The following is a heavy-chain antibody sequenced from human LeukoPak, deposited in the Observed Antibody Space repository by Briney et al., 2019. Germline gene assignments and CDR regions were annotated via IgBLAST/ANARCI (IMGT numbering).Heavy chain of an antibody. D-gene: IGHD2-15*01. CDR1: GFTFSSYG. V-gene: IGHV3-30*02. CDR2: ILSDGSKE. J-gene: IGHJ4*02. Sequence: RPGGSLRLSCAASGFTFSSYGMHWVRQAPGKGLEWVAVILSDGSKEFYTDSVKGRFTISRDNSKNTLYLQMSSLRAEDTAVYYCAKDQGIVVVVAATAFDYWGQGTLVTVSS. CDR3: AKDQGIVVVVAATAFDY.